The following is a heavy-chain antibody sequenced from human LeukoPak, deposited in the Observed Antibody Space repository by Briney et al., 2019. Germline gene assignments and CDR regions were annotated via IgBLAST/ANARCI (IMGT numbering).Heavy chain of an antibody. Sequence: GRSLRLSYAASGFTFSKYGMHWVRQAPGKGLEWVAVILYDGSYKYHADSVKGRFTVSRDNSKNTLYLQMNSLRAEDTAVYYCARDPFDYYGPYYIDYWGQGTLVTVSS. J-gene: IGHJ4*02. CDR2: ILYDGSYK. CDR3: ARDPFDYYGPYYIDY. V-gene: IGHV3-33*05. D-gene: IGHD1-26*01. CDR1: GFTFSKYG.